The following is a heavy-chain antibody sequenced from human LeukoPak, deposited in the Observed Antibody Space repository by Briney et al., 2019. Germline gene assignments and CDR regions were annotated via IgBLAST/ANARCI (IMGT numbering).Heavy chain of an antibody. V-gene: IGHV3-30*02. CDR1: GFTFGSYG. J-gene: IGHJ4*02. CDR2: IRYDGSNK. Sequence: GGSLRLSCAASGFTFGSYGMHWVRQAPGKGLEWVAFIRYDGSNKYYADSVKGRFTISRDNSKNTLYLQMNSLRAEDTAVYYCAKAPYCSGGSCYDDYWGQGTLVTVSS. CDR3: AKAPYCSGGSCYDDY. D-gene: IGHD2-15*01.